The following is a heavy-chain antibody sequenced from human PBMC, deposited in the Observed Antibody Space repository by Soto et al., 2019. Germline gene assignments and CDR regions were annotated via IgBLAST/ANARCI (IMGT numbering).Heavy chain of an antibody. V-gene: IGHV1-18*01. D-gene: IGHD1-26*01. CDR2: ISAYNGNT. J-gene: IGHJ5*02. Sequence: ASVKVSCKASGYTFTSYGISWVRQAPGQGLEWMAWISAYNGNTNYAQKLQGRITMTTDTSTSTAYMELSSLRSDDTAVYYGARLHLGSYSWFDPWGQGTPVTVSS. CDR1: GYTFTSYG. CDR3: ARLHLGSYSWFDP.